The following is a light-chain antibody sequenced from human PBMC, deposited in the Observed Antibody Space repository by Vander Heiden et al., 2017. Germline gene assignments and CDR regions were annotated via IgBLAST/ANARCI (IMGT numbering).Light chain of an antibody. CDR1: SSHIGSNT. CDR3: AAWDDSLNGLNWV. J-gene: IGLJ3*02. Sequence: QPVLTQPPPASGTPGLRVSISCFGSSSHIGSNTLKCFQQSRGTAPKLLIYSNNRRPSGVPDRFSGSRSGTSASLAISGLQSEDEADYYCAAWDDSLNGLNWVFGGGTKLTVL. CDR2: SNN. V-gene: IGLV1-44*01.